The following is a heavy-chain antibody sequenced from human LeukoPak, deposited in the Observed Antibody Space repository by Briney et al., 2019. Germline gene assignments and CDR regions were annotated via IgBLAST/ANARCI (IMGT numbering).Heavy chain of an antibody. CDR1: GGFFIGYY. J-gene: IGHJ6*03. CDR2: INHSGST. V-gene: IGHV4-34*01. D-gene: IGHD6-13*01. Sequence: SETLSLTCAVYGGFFIGYYWSWIRQPPGKGLEWIGEINHSGSTNYNPSLKSRVTISVDTSKNQFSLKLSSVTAADTTVYYCARRVAAAGTSYYYYMDVWGKGTTVTVSS. CDR3: ARRVAAAGTSYYYYMDV.